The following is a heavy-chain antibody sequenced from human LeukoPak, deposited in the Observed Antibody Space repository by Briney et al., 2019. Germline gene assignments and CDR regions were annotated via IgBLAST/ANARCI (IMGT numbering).Heavy chain of an antibody. Sequence: SETLSLTCTVSGGSISSYYWSWVRQPAGKGLEWIGRIYASGNTNYNPSLKGRVTMTVDTSKNQFSLKLSSVTAADTAVYYCARESDYDIGGDYWGQGTLVTVSS. V-gene: IGHV4-4*07. CDR1: GGSISSYY. CDR2: IYASGNT. D-gene: IGHD3-9*01. J-gene: IGHJ4*02. CDR3: ARESDYDIGGDY.